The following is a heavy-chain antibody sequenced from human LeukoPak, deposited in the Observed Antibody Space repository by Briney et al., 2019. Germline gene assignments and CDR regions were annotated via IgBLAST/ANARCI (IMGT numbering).Heavy chain of an antibody. Sequence: GGSLRLSCVASGFTSSSYWMHWVRQDPRKGLVWVSRINGDGRNINYADSVRGRFTISRDNAKNTLYLQMNTLRVEDTAVYYCTRDLVDYDVSTGLHHYYMDVWGQGTTVTVSS. D-gene: IGHD3-9*01. V-gene: IGHV3-74*01. CDR2: INGDGRNI. J-gene: IGHJ6*02. CDR1: GFTSSSYW. CDR3: TRDLVDYDVSTGLHHYYMDV.